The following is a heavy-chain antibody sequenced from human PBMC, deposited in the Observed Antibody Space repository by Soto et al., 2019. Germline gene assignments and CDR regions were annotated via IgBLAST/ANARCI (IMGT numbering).Heavy chain of an antibody. V-gene: IGHV3-30-3*01. CDR1: GFTFSSYA. D-gene: IGHD3-10*01. CDR3: ARDHYLDY. CDR2: ISYDGSNK. Sequence: GGSLRLSCAASGFTFSSYAMHRVRQAPGKGLEWVAVISYDGSNKYYTDSVKGRFTISRDNSKNTLYLQMNSLRAEDTAVYYCARDHYLDYWGQGTLVTVSS. J-gene: IGHJ4*02.